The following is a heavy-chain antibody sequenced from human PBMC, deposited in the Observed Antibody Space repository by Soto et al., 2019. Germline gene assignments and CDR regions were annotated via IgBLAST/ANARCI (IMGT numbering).Heavy chain of an antibody. CDR3: ARDGGYSYGPFDY. CDR2: ISSSSSTI. CDR1: GFTFSSYS. V-gene: IGHV3-48*01. J-gene: IGHJ4*02. D-gene: IGHD5-18*01. Sequence: EVQLVESGGGLVQPGGSLRFSCAASGFTFSSYSMNWVRQAPGKGLEWVSYISSSSSTIYYADSVKGRFTISRDNAKNSLYLQMNSLRAEDTAVYYCARDGGYSYGPFDYWGQGTLVTVSS.